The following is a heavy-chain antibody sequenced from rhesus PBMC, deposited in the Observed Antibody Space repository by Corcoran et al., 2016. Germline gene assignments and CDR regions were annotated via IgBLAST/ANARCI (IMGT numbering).Heavy chain of an antibody. D-gene: IGHD5-30*01. CDR1: GGSISSNY. Sequence: QLQLQESGPGLVKPSETLSITCAVSGGSISSNYWSCIRQPPGKGLEWIGRISGSGGSTDYNPSLNSRVTISTATAKNQFSLNLSSVTAADTAVYYCARGVGYSTFDYWGQGVLVTVSS. CDR2: ISGSGGST. CDR3: ARGVGYSTFDY. V-gene: IGHV4-173*01. J-gene: IGHJ4*01.